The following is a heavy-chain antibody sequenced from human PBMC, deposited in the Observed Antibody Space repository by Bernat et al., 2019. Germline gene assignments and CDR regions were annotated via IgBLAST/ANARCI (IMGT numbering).Heavy chain of an antibody. CDR1: GFIFSSYW. CDR2: INMDGSTT. CDR3: VRDLTGTNTA. Sequence: EVQLVESGGGLVQPGGSLRLSCAASGFIFSSYWMPWVRQDPAKGLVWVSRINMDGSTTNYADSVKGRFTISRDNAKNTLYLQMNSLRDEDTALYYCVRDLTGTNTAWGQGSLVTVSS. V-gene: IGHV3-74*01. D-gene: IGHD1-7*01. J-gene: IGHJ5*02.